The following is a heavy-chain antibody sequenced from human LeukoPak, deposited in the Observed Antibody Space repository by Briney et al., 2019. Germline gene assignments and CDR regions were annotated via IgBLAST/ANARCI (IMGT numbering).Heavy chain of an antibody. D-gene: IGHD4-17*01. J-gene: IGHJ3*02. CDR2: IYYSGST. CDR1: GGSISSGGYS. Sequence: SETLSLTCAVSGGSISSGGYSWSWIRQHPGKGLEWIGYIYYSGSTYYNPSLKSRVTISVDTSKNQFSLKLSSVTAADTAVYYCAREVAHDYGDYVAFDIWGQGTMVTVSS. CDR3: AREVAHDYGDYVAFDI. V-gene: IGHV4-31*11.